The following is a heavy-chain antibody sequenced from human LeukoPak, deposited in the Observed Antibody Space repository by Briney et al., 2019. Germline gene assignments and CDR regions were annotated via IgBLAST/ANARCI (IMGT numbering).Heavy chain of an antibody. V-gene: IGHV3-53*01. CDR3: ARGFNRGFDP. CDR1: GFTFSSYS. Sequence: GGSLRLSCAASGFTFSSYSMNWVRQVPGKGLEWVSVIYAGGSTYYADSVKGRFTFSRDNSKNTLYLQMNSLRAEDTAVYYCARGFNRGFDPWGQGTLVTVSS. CDR2: IYAGGST. J-gene: IGHJ5*02. D-gene: IGHD1-14*01.